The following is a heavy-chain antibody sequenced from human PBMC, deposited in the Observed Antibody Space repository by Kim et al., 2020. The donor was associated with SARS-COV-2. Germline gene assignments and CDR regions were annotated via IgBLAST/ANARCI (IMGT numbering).Heavy chain of an antibody. V-gene: IGHV3-30*14. Sequence: GGSLRLSCTASGFTFSIHAMHWVRQAPGKGLQWVATLSYDGGSEFSADSVKGRFTMSRDNSRNTVYLHMDRLTAEDTAVYYCARDTQLPRIRAFDYWGHGTLVTVAS. D-gene: IGHD1-26*01. CDR2: LSYDGGSE. CDR1: GFTFSIHA. CDR3: ARDTQLPRIRAFDY. J-gene: IGHJ4*01.